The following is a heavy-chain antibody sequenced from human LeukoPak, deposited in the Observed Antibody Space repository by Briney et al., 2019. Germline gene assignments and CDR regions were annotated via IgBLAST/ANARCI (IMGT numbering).Heavy chain of an antibody. J-gene: IGHJ5*02. Sequence: GASVKVSCKASGYTFTSYDINWVRQATGQGLEWMGWMNPNSGNTGYAQKFQGRVTMTRNTSISTAYMELSRLRSDDTAVYYCARVPTSYGDPWWWFDPWGQGTLVTVSS. V-gene: IGHV1-8*01. CDR1: GYTFTSYD. D-gene: IGHD4-17*01. CDR3: ARVPTSYGDPWWWFDP. CDR2: MNPNSGNT.